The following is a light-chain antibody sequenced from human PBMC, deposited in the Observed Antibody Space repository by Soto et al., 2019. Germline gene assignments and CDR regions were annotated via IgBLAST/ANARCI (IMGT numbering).Light chain of an antibody. CDR2: GAS. Sequence: EIVMTQSPATLSVSPGERATLSCRASQSVNIYLAWYQQKPGQAPRLLIFGASSRATGIPARFSGSGSGTEFTLTISCLQSEDFAVYFCQQYDDWLRLTFGGGTKVEIK. CDR1: QSVNIY. J-gene: IGKJ4*01. CDR3: QQYDDWLRLT. V-gene: IGKV3D-15*01.